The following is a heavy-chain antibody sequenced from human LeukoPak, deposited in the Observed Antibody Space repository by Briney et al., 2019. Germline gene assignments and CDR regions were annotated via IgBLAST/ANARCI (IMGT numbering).Heavy chain of an antibody. V-gene: IGHV3-7*01. D-gene: IGHD1-14*01. J-gene: IGHJ4*02. Sequence: GGSLRLSCEASAFTFSDFWISWLRQTPGKGLEWVANIKQAGNEKHYVDSVKGRFTISRDNAKNSLYLQMNSLRVEDTAVYYCAREGREMTGFDYWGQGTLVTVSS. CDR1: AFTFSDFW. CDR3: AREGREMTGFDY. CDR2: IKQAGNEK.